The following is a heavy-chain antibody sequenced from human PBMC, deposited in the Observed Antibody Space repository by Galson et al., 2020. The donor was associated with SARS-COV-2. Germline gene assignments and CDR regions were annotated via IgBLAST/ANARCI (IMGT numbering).Heavy chain of an antibody. J-gene: IGHJ6*04. D-gene: IGHD2-2*01. CDR1: GYTFTAYY. CDR3: ARVPPFYCSATSCYSLDV. CDR2: INPNSGGP. V-gene: IGHV1-2*02. Sequence: ASVKVSCKASGYTFTAYYMHWVRQAPGQGLEWMGWINPNSGGPNYAQKFQGRVTMTRDTSITTAYMELSRLRSDDTAVYYCARVPPFYCSATSCYSLDVWGKGTTVTVSS.